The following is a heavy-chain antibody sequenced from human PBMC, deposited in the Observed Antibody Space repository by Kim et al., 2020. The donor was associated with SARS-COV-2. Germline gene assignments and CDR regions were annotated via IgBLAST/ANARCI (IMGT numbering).Heavy chain of an antibody. CDR3: ARDPNYYDSSGYPRYGMDV. V-gene: IGHV4-31*03. Sequence: SETLSLTCTVSGGSISSGGYHWSWIRQHPGKGLEWIGYIYYSGSTYYNPSLKSRVTISVDTSKNQFSLKLSSVTAADTAVYYCARDPNYYDSSGYPRYGMDVWGQGTTVTVSS. J-gene: IGHJ6*02. CDR1: GGSISSGGYH. D-gene: IGHD3-22*01. CDR2: IYYSGST.